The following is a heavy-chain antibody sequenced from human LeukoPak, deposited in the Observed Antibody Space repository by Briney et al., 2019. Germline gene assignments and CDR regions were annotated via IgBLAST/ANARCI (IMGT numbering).Heavy chain of an antibody. D-gene: IGHD6-13*01. CDR3: ARGTAAGRRDYFDY. CDR1: GFTFSSYS. V-gene: IGHV3-21*01. Sequence: PGGSLRLSCAASGFTFSSYSMNWVRQAPGKGLEWVSSISTSSSYIYYADSVKGRFTISRDNAKNSLYLQMNSLRAEDTAVYYCARGTAAGRRDYFDYWGQGTLVTVSS. J-gene: IGHJ4*02. CDR2: ISTSSSYI.